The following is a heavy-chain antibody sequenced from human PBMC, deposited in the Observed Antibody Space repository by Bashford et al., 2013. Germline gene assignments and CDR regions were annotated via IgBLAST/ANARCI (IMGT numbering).Heavy chain of an antibody. V-gene: IGHV3-23*01. Sequence: GSLRLSCAASEFTFSSYAMNWVRQAPGKGLEWVSSISSSGGNTYYADSVKGRFTISRDNSRNTLYLQMNSLRAEDTALYYCDEKLWFGEFIILFDYVGPGNPGHRLL. CDR1: EFTFSSYA. D-gene: IGHD3-10*01. CDR3: DEKLWFGEFIILFDY. CDR2: ISSSGGNT. J-gene: IGHJ4*02.